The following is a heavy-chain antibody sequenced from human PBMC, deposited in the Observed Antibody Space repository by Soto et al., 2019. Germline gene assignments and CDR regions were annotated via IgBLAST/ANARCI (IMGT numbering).Heavy chain of an antibody. CDR3: ARDPPRVWFGESPFDY. Sequence: GGSLRLSCAASGFPFSSYAMSWVRQAPGKGLEWVSAISGSGGSTYYADSVKGRFTISRDNSKNTLYLQMNSLRAEDTAVYYCARDPPRVWFGESPFDYWGQGTLVTVSS. V-gene: IGHV3-23*01. D-gene: IGHD3-10*01. CDR1: GFPFSSYA. CDR2: ISGSGGST. J-gene: IGHJ4*02.